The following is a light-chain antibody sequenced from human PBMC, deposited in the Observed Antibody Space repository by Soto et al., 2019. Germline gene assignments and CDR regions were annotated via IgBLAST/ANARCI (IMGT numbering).Light chain of an antibody. CDR2: EVS. V-gene: IGLV2-14*03. CDR1: SSDVGAYDF. Sequence: QSALTQPASVSGSPGQSIAISCTGTSSDVGAYDFVSWYQQHPDKAPKLLIYEVSNRPSGVSDRFSGSKSVNTATLTISGLQDEDEADDYCSSQSTSSPRVFGTGTKVTVL. J-gene: IGLJ1*01. CDR3: SSQSTSSPRV.